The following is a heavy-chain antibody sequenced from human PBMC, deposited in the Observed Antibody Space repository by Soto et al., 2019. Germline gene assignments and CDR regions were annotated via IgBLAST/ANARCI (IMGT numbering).Heavy chain of an antibody. D-gene: IGHD5-12*01. V-gene: IGHV1-69*01. CDR1: GGTFSSYA. CDR2: IIPIFGTA. CDR3: ARPHRDGYNLYYFGY. Sequence: QVQLVQSGAEVKKPGSSVKISCKASGGTFSSYAISWVRQAPGQGLEWMGGIIPIFGTANYAQKFQGRVTITADESTSTAYMELSSLRSEDTAVYYCARPHRDGYNLYYFGYRGQGTLVTVSS. J-gene: IGHJ4*02.